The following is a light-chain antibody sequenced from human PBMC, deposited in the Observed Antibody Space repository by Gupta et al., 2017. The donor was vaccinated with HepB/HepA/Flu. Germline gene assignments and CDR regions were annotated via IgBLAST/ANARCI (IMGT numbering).Light chain of an antibody. CDR3: QQTYTIPFT. CDR2: AAS. CDR1: QSISIY. Sequence: DIQMTQSPSSLSASGGDRVTITCRASQSISIYLNWYQQKPGKAPKLLIYAASRLQSGVPSRFSGSGSGTDFTLTITSLQPEDFATYYCQQTYTIPFTFGHGTKVDVK. V-gene: IGKV1-39*01. J-gene: IGKJ3*01.